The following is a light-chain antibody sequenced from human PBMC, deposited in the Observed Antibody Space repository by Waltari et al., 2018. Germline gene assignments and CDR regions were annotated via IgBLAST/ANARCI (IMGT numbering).Light chain of an antibody. CDR3: QQLNSYPPYS. CDR1: QGISSY. V-gene: IGKV1-9*01. Sequence: IQLTQSPSFLSASVGDRVTIPCRARQGISSYLAWYQQKPGKAPKLLIYAASILQSGVPSRFSGSGSGTEFTLTISSLQPEDFATYYCQQLNSYPPYSFGQGTKLEIK. J-gene: IGKJ2*03. CDR2: AAS.